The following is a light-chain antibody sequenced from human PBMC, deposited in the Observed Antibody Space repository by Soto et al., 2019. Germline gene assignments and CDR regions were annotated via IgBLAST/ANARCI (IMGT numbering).Light chain of an antibody. V-gene: IGKV1-5*01. CDR2: HAS. J-gene: IGKJ1*01. Sequence: DIKMTHSASTLPATVGARVTITCLASHSISNWLAWYQQKPGTAPKVLIYHASNLQSGVPSRFSGSGSGTEFTLTISSLQPDDFATYYCQHYNSYPDAFGEGTKVDIK. CDR3: QHYNSYPDA. CDR1: HSISNW.